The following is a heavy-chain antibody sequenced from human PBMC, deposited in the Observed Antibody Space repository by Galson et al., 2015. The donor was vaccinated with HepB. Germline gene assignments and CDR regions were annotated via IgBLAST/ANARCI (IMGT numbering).Heavy chain of an antibody. J-gene: IGHJ4*02. Sequence: SETLSLTCTVSGGSISSSSYYWGWIRQPPGKGLEWIGSIYYSGSTYYNPSLKSRVTISVDTSKNQFSLKLSSVTAADTAVYYCARGVQLPFFDYWGQGTLVTVSS. V-gene: IGHV4-39*01. CDR2: IYYSGST. CDR3: ARGVQLPFFDY. CDR1: GGSISSSSYY. D-gene: IGHD5-18*01.